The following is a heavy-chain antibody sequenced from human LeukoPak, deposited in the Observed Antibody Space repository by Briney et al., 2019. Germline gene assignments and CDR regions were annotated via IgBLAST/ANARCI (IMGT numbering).Heavy chain of an antibody. D-gene: IGHD6-25*01. CDR2: ISAYNGNT. Sequence: GASVKVSCKASGYTFTSYGISWVRQAPGQGLEWMGWISAYNGNTNYAQKLQGRVTMTTDTSTSTAYMELRSLRADDTAVYYCASAGHDFYSSGFNWFDPWGQGTLVTVSS. CDR3: ASAGHDFYSSGFNWFDP. CDR1: GYTFTSYG. J-gene: IGHJ5*02. V-gene: IGHV1-18*01.